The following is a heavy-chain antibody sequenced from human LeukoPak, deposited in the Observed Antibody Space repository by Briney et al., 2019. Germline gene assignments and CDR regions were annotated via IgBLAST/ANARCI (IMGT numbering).Heavy chain of an antibody. D-gene: IGHD4-11*01. Sequence: SETLSLTCTVSGGSISSYYWSWIRQPPGKGLEWIGYIYYSGSTNYNPSLKSRVTISVDTSKNQFSLKLSPVTAADTAVYYCARTPVSTVTTPDNLDYWTREPWSPSPQ. CDR2: IYYSGST. CDR1: GGSISSYY. J-gene: IGHJ4*02. CDR3: ARTPVSTVTTPDNLDY. V-gene: IGHV4-59*01.